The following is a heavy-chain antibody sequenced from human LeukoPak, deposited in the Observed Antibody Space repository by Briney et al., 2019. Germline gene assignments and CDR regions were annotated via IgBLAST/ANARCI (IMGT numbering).Heavy chain of an antibody. V-gene: IGHV3-23*01. J-gene: IGHJ4*02. CDR1: GFTFSSYA. CDR3: AKDKTFSYYFDY. Sequence: GGSLRLSCAASGFTFSSYAMSWVRQAPGKGLEWVSAISGTGGSTYHADSVEGRFTISRDNSKNTLYLQMNSLRAEDTAVYYCAKDKTFSYYFDYWGQGTLVTVSS. CDR2: ISGTGGST.